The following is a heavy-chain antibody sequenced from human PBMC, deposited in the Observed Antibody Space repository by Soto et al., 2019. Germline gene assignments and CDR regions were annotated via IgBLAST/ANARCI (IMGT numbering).Heavy chain of an antibody. V-gene: IGHV3-30*18. CDR2: ISYDGSQK. D-gene: IGHD1-26*01. CDR1: GYTFTSYA. Sequence: SCKASGYTFTSYAMHWVRQAPGKGLEWVAVISYDGSQKYYADSVKGRFSISRDSSKNTLYLQMNSLRTEDAAVYYCAKTEWDTTLAAFHFDYWGQGTLVTVSS. J-gene: IGHJ4*02. CDR3: AKTEWDTTLAAFHFDY.